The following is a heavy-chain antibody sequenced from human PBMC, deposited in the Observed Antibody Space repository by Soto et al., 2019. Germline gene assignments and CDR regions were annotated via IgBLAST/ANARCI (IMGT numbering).Heavy chain of an antibody. D-gene: IGHD1-26*01. CDR1: GYTFTSYD. V-gene: IGHV1-8*01. Sequence: GASVKVSCKASGYTFTSYDINWVLQATGQGLEWMGWMNPNSGNTGYAQKFQGRVTMTRNTSISTAYMELSSLRSEDTAVYYCARGSILAAFGRSDYWGQGTLVTVSS. CDR2: MNPNSGNT. CDR3: ARGSILAAFGRSDY. J-gene: IGHJ4*02.